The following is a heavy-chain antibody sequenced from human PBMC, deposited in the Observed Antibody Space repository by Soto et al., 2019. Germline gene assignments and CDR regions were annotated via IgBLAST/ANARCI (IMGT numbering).Heavy chain of an antibody. CDR1: GYTFTGYY. CDR2: INPNSGGT. Sequence: GASVKVSCKASGYTFTGYYMHWVRQAPGQGLEWMGWINPNSGGTNYAQKFQGRVTMTRDTSISTAYMELSRLRSDDTAVYYCAGYGISSGDYLPFDYWGQGTLVTVSS. J-gene: IGHJ4*02. D-gene: IGHD4-17*01. CDR3: AGYGISSGDYLPFDY. V-gene: IGHV1-2*02.